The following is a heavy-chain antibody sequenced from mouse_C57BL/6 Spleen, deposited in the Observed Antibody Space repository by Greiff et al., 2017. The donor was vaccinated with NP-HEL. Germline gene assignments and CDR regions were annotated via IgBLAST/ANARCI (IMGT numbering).Heavy chain of an antibody. CDR3: ARERDSNYDY. CDR1: GFTFSDYY. J-gene: IGHJ2*01. Sequence: EVKLVESEGGLVQPGSSMKLSCTASGFTFSDYYMAWVRQVPEKGLEWVANINYDGSSTYYLDSLKSRFIISRDNAKNILYLQMSSLKSEDTATYYCARERDSNYDYWGQGTTLTVSS. CDR2: INYDGSST. V-gene: IGHV5-16*01. D-gene: IGHD2-5*01.